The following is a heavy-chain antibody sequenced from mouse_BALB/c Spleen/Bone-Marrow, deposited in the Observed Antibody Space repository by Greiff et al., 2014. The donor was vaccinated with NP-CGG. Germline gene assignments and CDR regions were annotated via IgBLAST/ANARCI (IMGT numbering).Heavy chain of an antibody. CDR3: ARRGDIYYGSSAWFAY. D-gene: IGHD1-1*01. CDR1: GFNIKDTY. V-gene: IGHV14-3*02. Sequence: VQLQQSGAELVKPGASVKLSCTASGFNIKDTYLHWVKQRPEQGLEWIGRIDPASGNTEYDPKFQGKATITADTSSNTAYLQLSSLISEDTAVYYCARRGDIYYGSSAWFAYWGQGTLVTVSA. J-gene: IGHJ3*01. CDR2: IDPASGNT.